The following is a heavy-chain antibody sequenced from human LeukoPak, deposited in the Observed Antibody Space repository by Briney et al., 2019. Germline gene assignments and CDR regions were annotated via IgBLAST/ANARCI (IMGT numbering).Heavy chain of an antibody. CDR1: GGSISSYY. CDR3: ARGGETYYYDSSGYYYDY. D-gene: IGHD3-22*01. CDR2: IYYSGST. Sequence: PSETLSLTCTVSGGSISSYYWSWIRQPPGKELEWIGYIYYSGSTNYNPSLKSRVTISVDTSKNQFSLKLSSVTAADTAVYYCARGGETYYYDSSGYYYDYWGQGTLVTVSS. V-gene: IGHV4-59*01. J-gene: IGHJ4*02.